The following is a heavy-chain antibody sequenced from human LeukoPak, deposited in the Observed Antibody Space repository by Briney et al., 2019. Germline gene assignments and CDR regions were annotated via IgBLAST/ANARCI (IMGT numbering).Heavy chain of an antibody. Sequence: GWSLRLSCAASGFTFNTYGMHWVRQAPGKGLERVAVIWYDGSEKYYADSVKGRFTISRDNARNSVSLEMNTLRAEDTAVYYCARDRQRFDPWGQGTLVTVSS. CDR2: IWYDGSEK. V-gene: IGHV3-33*01. CDR3: ARDRQRFDP. J-gene: IGHJ5*02. CDR1: GFTFNTYG.